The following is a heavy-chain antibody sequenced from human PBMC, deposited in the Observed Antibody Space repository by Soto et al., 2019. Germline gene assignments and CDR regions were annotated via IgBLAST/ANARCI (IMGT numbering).Heavy chain of an antibody. D-gene: IGHD2-21*02. CDR3: ARWPGGVVTPA. V-gene: IGHV1-69*02. J-gene: IGHJ5*02. CDR1: GGTFSSYT. CDR2: IIPILGIA. Sequence: QVQLVQSGAEVKKPGSSVKVSCKASGGTFSSYTISWVRQAPGQGLEWMGRIIPILGIANYAQKFQGRVTITADKSTSTAYMELSSLRSEDTAVYYWARWPGGVVTPAWGQGNLVNVSS.